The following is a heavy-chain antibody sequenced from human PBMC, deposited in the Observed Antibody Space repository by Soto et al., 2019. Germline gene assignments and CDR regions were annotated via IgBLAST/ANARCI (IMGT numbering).Heavy chain of an antibody. CDR2: IIPLFATT. CDR1: GGAFHSYA. Sequence: GASVKVSCKASGGAFHSYAISWVRQAPGQGLEWMGGIIPLFATTNYAQKFQGRVTIIADESTSTVYMELSSLRFDDTAVYYCARDLSVSHKRGDVFDIWGQGTMVTVSS. V-gene: IGHV1-69*13. D-gene: IGHD3-3*01. CDR3: ARDLSVSHKRGDVFDI. J-gene: IGHJ3*02.